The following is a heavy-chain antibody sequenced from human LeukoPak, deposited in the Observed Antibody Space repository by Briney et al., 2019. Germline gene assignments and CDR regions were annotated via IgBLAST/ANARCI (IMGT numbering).Heavy chain of an antibody. CDR3: AHKTFDY. CDR2: ISYDGSNK. V-gene: IGHV3-30*03. Sequence: GGSLRLSCAASGFTFSSYGMHWVRQAPGKGLEWVAVISYDGSNKYYADSVKGRFTISRDNSKNTLYLQMNSLRAEDTAVYYCAHKTFDYWGQGNLVTVSS. J-gene: IGHJ4*02. CDR1: GFTFSSYG.